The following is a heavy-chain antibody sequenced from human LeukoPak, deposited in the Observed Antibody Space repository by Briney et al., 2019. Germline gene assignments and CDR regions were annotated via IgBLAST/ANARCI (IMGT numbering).Heavy chain of an antibody. J-gene: IGHJ4*02. Sequence: GGSLRLSCAASGFTFSNYAMHWVRQAPGKGLEWVAFIRYDGSNKYYADSVKGRFTISRDNSKNTLYLQMNSLRAEDAAVYYCAKDTRGDYGWDFDYWGQGTLVTASS. CDR2: IRYDGSNK. CDR1: GFTFSNYA. V-gene: IGHV3-30*02. CDR3: AKDTRGDYGWDFDY. D-gene: IGHD3-10*01.